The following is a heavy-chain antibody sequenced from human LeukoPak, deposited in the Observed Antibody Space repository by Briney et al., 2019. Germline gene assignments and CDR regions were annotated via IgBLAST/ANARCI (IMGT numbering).Heavy chain of an antibody. Sequence: GGSLRLSCGASGFTFSSHAMAWVRQAPGKGLEWVSAISISGDTTYYADAVKGRFTISRDNSKNTVYLQMNSLRAEDTAVYYCANEIRPNDYWGQGTLVTVSS. CDR3: ANEIRPNDY. V-gene: IGHV3-23*01. D-gene: IGHD4-17*01. CDR1: GFTFSSHA. CDR2: ISISGDTT. J-gene: IGHJ4*02.